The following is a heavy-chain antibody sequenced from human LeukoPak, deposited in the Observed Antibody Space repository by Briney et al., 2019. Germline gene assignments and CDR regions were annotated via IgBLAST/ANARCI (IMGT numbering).Heavy chain of an antibody. J-gene: IGHJ4*02. Sequence: GGSLRLSCAASGFTFSSYSMHWVRHTPGKGLEWVSSITSSSNYKYYADSVKGRFTISRDNAKTSLYLQMNSLSAEDTAVYYCARDRIVVVTSTFDHWGQGTLVTVSS. CDR1: GFTFSSYS. D-gene: IGHD2-21*02. CDR3: ARDRIVVVTSTFDH. V-gene: IGHV3-21*01. CDR2: ITSSSNYK.